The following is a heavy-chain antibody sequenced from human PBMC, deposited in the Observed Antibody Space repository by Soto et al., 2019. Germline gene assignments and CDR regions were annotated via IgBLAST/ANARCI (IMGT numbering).Heavy chain of an antibody. V-gene: IGHV3-30*18. J-gene: IGHJ6*02. Sequence: QVQLVESGGGVVQPGRSLRLSCAASGFTFSSYGMHWVRQAPGKGLEWVAVISYDGRNKYYADSVKGRFTISRDNSKNTLYLQMNSLRAEDTAVYYCAKDQHSNHPGGHYYYYGMDVWGQGTTVTVSS. CDR1: GFTFSSYG. CDR3: AKDQHSNHPGGHYYYYGMDV. D-gene: IGHD4-4*01. CDR2: ISYDGRNK.